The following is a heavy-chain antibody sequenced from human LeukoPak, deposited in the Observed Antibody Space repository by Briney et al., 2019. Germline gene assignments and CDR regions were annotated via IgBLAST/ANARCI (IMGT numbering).Heavy chain of an antibody. CDR3: ARGDYYDSSGYYDAFDI. D-gene: IGHD3-22*01. CDR1: GGSISSGGYY. Sequence: SQTLSLTCTVSGGSISSGGYYWSWIRQHPGKGLEWIGYIYYSGSTYYNPSLKSRVTISVDTSKNQFSLKLSPVTAADTAVYYCARGDYYDSSGYYDAFDIWGQGTMVTVSS. CDR2: IYYSGST. V-gene: IGHV4-31*03. J-gene: IGHJ3*02.